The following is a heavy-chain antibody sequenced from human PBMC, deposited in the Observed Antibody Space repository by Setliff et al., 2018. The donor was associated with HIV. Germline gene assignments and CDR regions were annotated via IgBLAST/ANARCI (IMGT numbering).Heavy chain of an antibody. Sequence: PGGSLRLSCAASGFTFSSYTMNWVRQAPGKGLEYVSSISFSGTDTFYGDSVKGRFTISRDNSKDTLYLRMNSLRADDTAVYYCAKVNPRSVVPSARILGGFDPWGQGTPVTVSS. J-gene: IGHJ5*02. V-gene: IGHV3-23*01. D-gene: IGHD2-2*01. CDR2: ISFSGTDT. CDR1: GFTFSSYT. CDR3: AKVNPRSVVPSARILGGFDP.